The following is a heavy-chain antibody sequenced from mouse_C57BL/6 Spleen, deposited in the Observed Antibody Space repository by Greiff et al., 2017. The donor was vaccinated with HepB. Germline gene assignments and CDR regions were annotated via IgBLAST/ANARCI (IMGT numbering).Heavy chain of an antibody. CDR1: GYTFTDYY. V-gene: IGHV1-26*01. D-gene: IGHD2-4*01. CDR3: APLRLYAMDY. Sequence: VQLKQSGPELVKPGASVKISCKASGYTFTDYYMNWVKQSHGKSLEWIGDINPNNGGTSYNQKFKGKATLTVDKSSSTAYMELRSLTSEDSAVYYCAPLRLYAMDYWGQGTSVTVSS. CDR2: INPNNGGT. J-gene: IGHJ4*01.